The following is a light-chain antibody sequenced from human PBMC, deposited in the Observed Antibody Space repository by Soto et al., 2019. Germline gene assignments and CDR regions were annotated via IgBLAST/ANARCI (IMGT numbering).Light chain of an antibody. CDR1: TSDIGGYYF. Sequence: QSVLTQPASVSGSPGQSITISCTGTTSDIGGYYFVSWYQQHPGKAPKLMIYDVSNRPSGVSNRFSGFKSGNTASLTISGXXXXXEAXYXCSSYRXSNTPFVFGTGTKVTVL. CDR3: SSYRXSNTPFV. CDR2: DVS. V-gene: IGLV2-14*01. J-gene: IGLJ1*01.